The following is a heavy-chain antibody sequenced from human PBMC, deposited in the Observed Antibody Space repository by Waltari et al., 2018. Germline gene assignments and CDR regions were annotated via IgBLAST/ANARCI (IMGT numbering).Heavy chain of an antibody. CDR2: ISWNSGSI. CDR1: GFTFDDYA. Sequence: VQLVESGGGVVQPGRSLRLSCAASGFTFDDYAMHWVRQAPGKGLEWVSGISWNSGSIGYADSVKGRFTISRDNAKNSLYLQMNSLRAEDTALYYCAKGLYYDSSGPIDYWGQGTLVTVSS. J-gene: IGHJ4*02. D-gene: IGHD3-22*01. CDR3: AKGLYYDSSGPIDY. V-gene: IGHV3-9*01.